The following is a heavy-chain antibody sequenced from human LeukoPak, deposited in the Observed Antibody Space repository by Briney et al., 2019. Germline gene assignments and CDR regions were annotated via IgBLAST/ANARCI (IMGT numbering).Heavy chain of an antibody. CDR2: IKPMGGST. Sequence: ASVKVSCKASGYIFTSSFMQWVGSAPGQGLGWSGLIKPMGGSTRYAQKFQGRVTMTRDMSTSTDYMELRSLRSDDTAVYYCARYRNYYDSSGYSSAFDIWGQGTMVTVSS. V-gene: IGHV1-46*01. CDR1: GYIFTSSF. J-gene: IGHJ3*02. CDR3: ARYRNYYDSSGYSSAFDI. D-gene: IGHD3-22*01.